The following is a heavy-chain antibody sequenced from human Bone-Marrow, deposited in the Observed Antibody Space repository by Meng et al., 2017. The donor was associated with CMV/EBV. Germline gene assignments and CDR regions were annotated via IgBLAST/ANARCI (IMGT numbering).Heavy chain of an antibody. CDR3: ARTPLGAFDI. Sequence: GGSLRLSCAASGFTFSSYGMHWVRQAPGKGLEWVSGINWNGGSTGYADSVKGRFTISRDNAKNSLYLQMNSLRAEDTALYYCARTPLGAFDIWGQGTMVTVSS. CDR1: GFTFSSYG. J-gene: IGHJ3*02. V-gene: IGHV3-20*04. CDR2: INWNGGST.